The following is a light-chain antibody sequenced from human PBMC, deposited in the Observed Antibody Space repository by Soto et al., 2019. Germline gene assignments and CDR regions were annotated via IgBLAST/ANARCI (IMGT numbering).Light chain of an antibody. V-gene: IGKV1-39*01. CDR3: QQSYSSPIT. CDR2: SAS. CDR1: QSISNS. Sequence: DIQMTQSPSFLSASVGDRVTITCRASQSISNSLNWYQQRPGKPPNLLIYSASRLQSGAPSRFSGSGSGTDFTLTISSLQPEDFATYYCQQSYSSPITFGQGTRREIK. J-gene: IGKJ5*01.